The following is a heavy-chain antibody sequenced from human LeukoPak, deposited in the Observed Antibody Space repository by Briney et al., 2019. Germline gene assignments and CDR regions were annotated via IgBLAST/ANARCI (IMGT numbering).Heavy chain of an antibody. CDR2: ISYDGSNK. CDR1: GFSFSSNW. J-gene: IGHJ4*02. Sequence: GGSLRLSCAASGFSFSSNWMSWLRQAPGKGLEWVAVISYDGSNKYYADSVKGRFTISRDNSKNTLYLQMNSLRAEDTAVYYCARDKGGAAAGPLDYWGQGTLVTVSS. D-gene: IGHD6-13*01. CDR3: ARDKGGAAAGPLDY. V-gene: IGHV3-30-3*01.